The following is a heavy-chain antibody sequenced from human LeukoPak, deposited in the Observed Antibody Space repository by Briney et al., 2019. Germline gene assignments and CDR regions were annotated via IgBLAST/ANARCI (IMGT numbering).Heavy chain of an antibody. CDR2: ISASDGST. Sequence: PGGSLRLSCAASGFTFSSYAMTWARQAPGKGLEWVSAISASDGSTYYVDSVKGRFTISRDFSKNTLFLQMNSLRAEDTAVYYCAKLTSGWFEDFWGQGTLVTVSS. CDR1: GFTFSSYA. J-gene: IGHJ4*02. D-gene: IGHD6-19*01. CDR3: AKLTSGWFEDF. V-gene: IGHV3-23*01.